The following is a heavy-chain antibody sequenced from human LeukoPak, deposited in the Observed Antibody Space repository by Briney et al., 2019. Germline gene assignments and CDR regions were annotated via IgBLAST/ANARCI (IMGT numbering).Heavy chain of an antibody. CDR2: TSYDGSNK. Sequence: GGSLRLSCAASGFTFKTYAMYWVRQAPGKGLEWVAVTSYDGSNKYYADSVQGRFTISRDNSKNTLYLQMNSLRAEDTALYYCARVVEMATIRPADYWGQGTLVTVSS. CDR1: GFTFKTYA. CDR3: ARVVEMATIRPADY. J-gene: IGHJ4*02. D-gene: IGHD5-24*01. V-gene: IGHV3-30-3*01.